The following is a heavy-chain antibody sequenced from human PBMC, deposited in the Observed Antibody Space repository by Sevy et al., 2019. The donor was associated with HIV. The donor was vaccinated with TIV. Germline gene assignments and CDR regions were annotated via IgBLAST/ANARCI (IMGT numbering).Heavy chain of an antibody. Sequence: GGSLRLSCAASGFTFSSYAMHWVRQAPGKGLEWVAVISYDGSNKYYAYSVKGRFTISRDNSKNTLYLQMNSLRAEDTAVYYCARDSSYCSGGSCYYYYGMDVWGQGTTVTVSS. J-gene: IGHJ6*02. D-gene: IGHD2-15*01. V-gene: IGHV3-30-3*01. CDR1: GFTFSSYA. CDR2: ISYDGSNK. CDR3: ARDSSYCSGGSCYYYYGMDV.